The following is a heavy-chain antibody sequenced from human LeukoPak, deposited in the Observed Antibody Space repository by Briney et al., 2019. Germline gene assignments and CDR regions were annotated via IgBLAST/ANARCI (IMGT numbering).Heavy chain of an antibody. Sequence: GGSLRLSCAASGFTFSSYGMHWVRQAPGKGLEWEAVISYDGSNKYYADSVKGRFTISRGNSKNTLYLQMNSLRAEDTAVYYCAKDQTPPLHWGQGTLVTVSS. J-gene: IGHJ1*01. CDR2: ISYDGSNK. D-gene: IGHD4-23*01. CDR1: GFTFSSYG. V-gene: IGHV3-30*18. CDR3: AKDQTPPLH.